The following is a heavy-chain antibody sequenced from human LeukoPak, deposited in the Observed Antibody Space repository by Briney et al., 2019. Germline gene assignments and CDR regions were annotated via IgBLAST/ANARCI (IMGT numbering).Heavy chain of an antibody. Sequence: PSETLSLTCTVSGGSISSGGYYWSWIRQPPGKGLEWIGYIYHSGSTYYNPSLKSRVTISVDRAKNQFSLKLSSVTAADTAVYSCARASSTRDSFDYWGQGTLVTVSS. CDR1: GGSISSGGYY. CDR3: ARASSTRDSFDY. V-gene: IGHV4-30-2*01. J-gene: IGHJ4*02. CDR2: IYHSGST. D-gene: IGHD6-13*01.